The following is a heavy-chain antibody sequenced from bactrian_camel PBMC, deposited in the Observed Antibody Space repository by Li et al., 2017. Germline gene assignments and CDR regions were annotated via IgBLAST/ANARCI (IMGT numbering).Heavy chain of an antibody. D-gene: IGHD7*01. V-gene: IGHV3S31*01. CDR1: GLRSIRNC. Sequence: VQLVESGGGSVQAGGSLRLSCAASGLRSIRNCMGWFRQAPGKEREGVATISLGRGNTAYADSVKGRFTISKDNSERILYLQMDSLKPEDTATYTCASDPQWWHLLANYNYWGQGTQVTVS. CDR3: ASDPQWWHLLANYNY. J-gene: IGHJ4*01. CDR2: ISLGRGNT.